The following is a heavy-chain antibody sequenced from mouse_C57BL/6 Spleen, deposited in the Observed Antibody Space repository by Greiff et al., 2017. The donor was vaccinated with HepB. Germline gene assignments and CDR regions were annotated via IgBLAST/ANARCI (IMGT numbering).Heavy chain of an antibody. V-gene: IGHV1-18*01. CDR2: INPNNGGT. CDR1: GYTFTDYN. D-gene: IGHD1-1*01. CDR3: ARRNYYGSSYVSYWYFDV. J-gene: IGHJ1*03. Sequence: EVKLQESGPELVKPGASVKIPCKASGYTFTDYNMDWVKQSHGKSLEWIGDINPNNGGTIYNQKFKGKATLTVDKSSSTAYMELRSLTSEDTAVYYCARRNYYGSSYVSYWYFDVWGTGTTVTVSS.